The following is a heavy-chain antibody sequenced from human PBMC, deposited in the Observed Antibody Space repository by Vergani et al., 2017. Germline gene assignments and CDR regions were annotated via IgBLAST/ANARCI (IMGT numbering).Heavy chain of an antibody. Sequence: EVQLVQSGAEVKKPGESLKISCKGSGYIFSNYWIVWVRQMPGKGLEWMGRIDPSDSYTNYSPSFQGHVTISADKSISTAYLQWSSLKASDTAMYYCARQVAVAGKWWGPYYYYGMDVWGQGTTVTVSS. CDR2: IDPSDSYT. J-gene: IGHJ6*02. D-gene: IGHD6-19*01. V-gene: IGHV5-10-1*01. CDR1: GYIFSNYW. CDR3: ARQVAVAGKWWGPYYYYGMDV.